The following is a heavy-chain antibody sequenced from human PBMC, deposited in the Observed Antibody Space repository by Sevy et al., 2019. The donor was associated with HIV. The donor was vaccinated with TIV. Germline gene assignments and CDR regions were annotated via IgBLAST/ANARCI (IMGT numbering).Heavy chain of an antibody. V-gene: IGHV3-30*02. J-gene: IGHJ5*02. Sequence: GGSLRLSCAASGFSFSSYGMHWVRQAPGKGLEWMSYIQYDGSNKDYADSVKGRFTISRDNSKNTSFLQMNSLRVEDTAVFYCGKAGRGGGGDPWGQGTLVTVSS. CDR1: GFSFSSYG. CDR2: IQYDGSNK. CDR3: GKAGRGGGGDP. D-gene: IGHD3-16*01.